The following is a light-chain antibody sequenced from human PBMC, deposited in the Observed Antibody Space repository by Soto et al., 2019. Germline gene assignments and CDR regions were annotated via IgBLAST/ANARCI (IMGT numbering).Light chain of an antibody. Sequence: QSVLTQPPSASGTPGQRVTISCSGSSSNIGTNSVNWYQQLPETAPKLLIYSNNQRPSGVPDRFSGSKSGTSASLAISVLQSEDEADYYCTAWDDNLSLVVFGGGTKVTVL. CDR1: SSNIGTNS. J-gene: IGLJ2*01. CDR2: SNN. V-gene: IGLV1-44*01. CDR3: TAWDDNLSLVV.